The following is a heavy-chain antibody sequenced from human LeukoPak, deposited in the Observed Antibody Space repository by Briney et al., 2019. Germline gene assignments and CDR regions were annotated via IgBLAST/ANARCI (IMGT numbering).Heavy chain of an antibody. J-gene: IGHJ6*02. V-gene: IGHV4-61*02. CDR2: IYTSGST. Sequence: SETLSLTCIVSGGSISSGSYYWSWIRQPAGKGLEWIGRIYTSGSTNYNPSLKSRVTISVDTSKNQFSLKLSSVTAADTAVYYCARVRLYSNYFYYYGMDVWGQGTTVTVSS. CDR3: ARVRLYSNYFYYYGMDV. CDR1: GGSISSGSYY. D-gene: IGHD4-11*01.